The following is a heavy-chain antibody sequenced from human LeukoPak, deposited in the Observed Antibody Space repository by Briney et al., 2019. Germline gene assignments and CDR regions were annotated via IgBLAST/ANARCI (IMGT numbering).Heavy chain of an antibody. D-gene: IGHD5-18*01. Sequence: VGSLRLSCAASGFTFSDYYMSWIRQAPGKGLEWVSAISGSGGSTYYADSVKGRFTISRDNSKNTLYLQMNSLRAEDTAVYYCAKDRYSYGYDYWGQGTLVTVSS. CDR2: ISGSGGST. CDR1: GFTFSDYY. V-gene: IGHV3-23*01. CDR3: AKDRYSYGYDY. J-gene: IGHJ4*02.